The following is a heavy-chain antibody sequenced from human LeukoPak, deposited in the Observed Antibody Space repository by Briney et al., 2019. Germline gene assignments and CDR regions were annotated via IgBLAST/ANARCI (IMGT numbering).Heavy chain of an antibody. J-gene: IGHJ4*02. CDR1: GYSISTGYY. Sequence: SETLSLTCTVSGYSISTGYYWGWVRQSPGMGLEWIGSLYRDVSTYYNPSLKSRVTISVDTSKNQFSLKLSSVTAADTAVYYCARAPLGGTHDYWGQGTLVTVSS. CDR2: LYRDVST. D-gene: IGHD1-26*01. V-gene: IGHV4-38-2*02. CDR3: ARAPLGGTHDY.